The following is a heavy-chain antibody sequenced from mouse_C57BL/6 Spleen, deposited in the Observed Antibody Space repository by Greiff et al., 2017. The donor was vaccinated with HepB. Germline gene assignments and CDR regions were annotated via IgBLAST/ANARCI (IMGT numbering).Heavy chain of an antibody. CDR1: GYTFTSYW. CDR3: TRGESVDYAMDY. CDR2: IYPGNSDT. V-gene: IGHV1-5*01. J-gene: IGHJ4*01. Sequence: EVQLQQSGPVLARPGASVKMSCKTSGYTFTSYWMHWVKQRPGQGLEWIGAIYPGNSDTSYNQKFKGKAKLTAVTSASTAYMELSSLTNEDSAVYYCTRGESVDYAMDYWGQGTSVTVSS.